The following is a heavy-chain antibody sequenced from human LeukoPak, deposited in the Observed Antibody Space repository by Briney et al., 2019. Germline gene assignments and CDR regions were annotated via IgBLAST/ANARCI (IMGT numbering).Heavy chain of an antibody. V-gene: IGHV1-3*01. Sequence: ASAKVSCKASGYTFTSHAIQWVRQAPGQRFEWMGWIHAGNGNTKYSQNFQDRVTITRDTSASTAYMELTSLRLEDTAVYYCARRTGATGIDFWGQGTLVTVSS. CDR1: GYTFTSHA. CDR2: IHAGNGNT. CDR3: ARRTGATGIDF. D-gene: IGHD6-13*01. J-gene: IGHJ4*02.